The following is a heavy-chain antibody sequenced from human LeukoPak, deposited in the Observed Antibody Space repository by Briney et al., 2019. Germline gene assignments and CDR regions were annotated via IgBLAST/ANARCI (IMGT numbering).Heavy chain of an antibody. V-gene: IGHV3-48*01. CDR1: GFTFSNYN. CDR3: ARVWELSFDH. J-gene: IGHJ4*02. D-gene: IGHD1-26*01. Sequence: GGSLRLSCAASGFTFSNYNMNWVRQAPGKGLEWVSYISSRSSAIYYADSVKGRFTIPRDNAKNSLSLQMKSLGAEDTALYYCARVWELSFDHWGQGTLITVSS. CDR2: ISSRSSAI.